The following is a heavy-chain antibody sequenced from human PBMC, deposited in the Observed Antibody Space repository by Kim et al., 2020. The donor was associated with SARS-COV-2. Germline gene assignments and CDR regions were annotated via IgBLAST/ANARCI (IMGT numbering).Heavy chain of an antibody. Sequence: SETLSLTCTVSGGSISSSSYYWGWIRQPPGKGLEWIGSIYYSGSTYYNPSLKSRVTISVDTSKNQFSLKLSSVTAADTAVYYCARVIMGSGSGSYYEYYFDYWGQGTLVTVSS. CDR1: GGSISSSSYY. CDR2: IYYSGST. J-gene: IGHJ4*02. D-gene: IGHD3-10*01. V-gene: IGHV4-39*07. CDR3: ARVIMGSGSGSYYEYYFDY.